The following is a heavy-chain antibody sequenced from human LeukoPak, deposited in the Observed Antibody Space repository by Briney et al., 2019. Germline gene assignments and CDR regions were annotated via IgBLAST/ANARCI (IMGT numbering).Heavy chain of an antibody. Sequence: PSETLSLTCAVYGGSFSGYYWSWIRQPPGKGLEWIGEINHSGSTNYNPSLKSRVTISVDTSKNQFSLKLSSVTAADTAVYYCASGGRLSAAGTGYFDSWGQGTLVTVSS. J-gene: IGHJ4*02. CDR3: ASGGRLSAAGTGYFDS. V-gene: IGHV4-34*01. D-gene: IGHD6-13*01. CDR2: INHSGST. CDR1: GGSFSGYY.